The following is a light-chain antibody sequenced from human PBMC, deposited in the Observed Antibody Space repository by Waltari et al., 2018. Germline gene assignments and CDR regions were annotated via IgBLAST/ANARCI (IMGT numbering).Light chain of an antibody. CDR3: QQYGGSPAYT. J-gene: IGKJ2*01. CDR1: QSVSSSY. CDR2: GAS. Sequence: EIVLPQSPGTLSFSPGERATLPCRASQSVSSSYLAWYQQKPGQAPRVLIYGASIRATGIPDRFSGSGSGTDFTLTISRLEPEDFALYFCQQYGGSPAYTFGQGTKLEI. V-gene: IGKV3-20*01.